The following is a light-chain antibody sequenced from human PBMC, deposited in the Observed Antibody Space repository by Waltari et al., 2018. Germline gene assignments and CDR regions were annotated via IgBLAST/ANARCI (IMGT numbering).Light chain of an antibody. J-gene: IGKJ4*01. CDR2: KAS. V-gene: IGKV1-5*03. CDR1: QSISSW. Sequence: DIQMTQSPSRLSASIGDRVTVTCRASQSISSWLAWYQQKPGKAPKLLISKASTLESGVPSRFSGSGSGTEFTLTISSLQPDDFATYYCQQYTSFSLTFGGGTTVEIK. CDR3: QQYTSFSLT.